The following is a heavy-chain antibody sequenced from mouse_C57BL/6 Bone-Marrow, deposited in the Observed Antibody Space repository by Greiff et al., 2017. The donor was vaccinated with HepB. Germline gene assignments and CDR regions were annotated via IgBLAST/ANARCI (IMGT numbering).Heavy chain of an antibody. D-gene: IGHD4-1*01. CDR1: GYTFTDYY. J-gene: IGHJ2*01. CDR2: IYPGSGNT. V-gene: IGHV1-76*01. CDR3: ARNWGPFDY. Sequence: VQLQQSGAELVRPGASVKLSCKASGYTFTDYYINWVKQRPGQGLEWIARIYPGSGNTYYNEKFKGKATLTAEKSSSTAYMQLSSLTSEDSAVYFCARNWGPFDYWGQGTTLTVSS.